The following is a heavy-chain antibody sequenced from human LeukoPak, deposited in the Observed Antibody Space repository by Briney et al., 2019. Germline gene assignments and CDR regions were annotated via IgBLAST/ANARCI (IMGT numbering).Heavy chain of an antibody. D-gene: IGHD6-13*01. V-gene: IGHV3-74*01. CDR2: VNTDASST. CDR3: AKYRSAWSFDY. J-gene: IGHJ4*02. CDR1: GFTFSNYW. Sequence: GGSLRLSCAASGFTFSNYWMHWVRQAPGKGLVWVSHVNTDASSTSYADSVKGRFTISRDNAKNTVYLQMNSLRAEDTAVYYCAKYRSAWSFDYWGQGTLVIVSS.